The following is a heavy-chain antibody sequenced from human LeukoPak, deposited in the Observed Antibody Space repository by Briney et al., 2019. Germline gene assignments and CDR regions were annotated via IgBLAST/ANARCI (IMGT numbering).Heavy chain of an antibody. CDR3: ARVRGSTDWYVDY. J-gene: IGHJ4*02. Sequence: SGGSLRLSCAASGFTFGTTAMSWVRQAPGKGLEWVAIIYSDESNKYYADSVRGRFTISRDVSKNTLFLQMNSLSAEDTAVYYCARVRGSTDWYVDYWGQGTLVTVSS. D-gene: IGHD2-2*01. CDR1: GFTFGTTA. CDR2: IYSDESNK. V-gene: IGHV3-33*08.